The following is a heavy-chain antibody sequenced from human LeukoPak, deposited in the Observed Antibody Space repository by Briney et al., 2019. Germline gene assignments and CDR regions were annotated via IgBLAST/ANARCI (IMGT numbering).Heavy chain of an antibody. V-gene: IGHV3-30*18. CDR2: ISHDGRNQ. CDR3: AKDRREGCNGPHF. J-gene: IGHJ4*02. Sequence: QPGRSLRLSCAASGFTFSSYGMHWVRQAPGKGLEWVTLISHDGRNQYYGQSVKGRFTISRDNSKNIVYLQMNSLRIEDTGVYYCAKDRREGCNGPHFWGLGALVTVSA. D-gene: IGHD2-2*01. CDR1: GFTFSSYG.